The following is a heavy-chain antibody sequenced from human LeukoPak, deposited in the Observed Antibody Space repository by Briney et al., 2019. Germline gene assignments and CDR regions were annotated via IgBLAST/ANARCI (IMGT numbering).Heavy chain of an antibody. J-gene: IGHJ4*02. CDR3: ANRRVHAYSSGWYNTDY. V-gene: IGHV3-23*01. CDR1: GFTFSSYA. CDR2: ISGSGGST. Sequence: GGSLRLSCAASGFTFSSYAMSWVRQAPGKGLEWVSAISGSGGSTYYADSVKGRFTISRDNSKNTLYLQMNSLRAEDTAVYYCANRRVHAYSSGWYNTDYWGQGTLVTVSS. D-gene: IGHD6-19*01.